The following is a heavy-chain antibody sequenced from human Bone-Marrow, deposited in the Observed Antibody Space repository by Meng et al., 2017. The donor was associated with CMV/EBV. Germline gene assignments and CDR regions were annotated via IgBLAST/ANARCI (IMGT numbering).Heavy chain of an antibody. CDR1: GFTFSSYG. D-gene: IGHD6-13*01. Sequence: GESLKISCAASGFTFSSYGMHWVRQAPGKGLEWVAFIRYDGSNKYYADSVKGRFTISRDNAKNSLYLQMNSLRAEDTAVYYCASLSAQQPAYWGQGQLVNVDS. CDR3: ASLSAQQPAY. J-gene: IGHJ4*02. V-gene: IGHV3-30*02. CDR2: IRYDGSNK.